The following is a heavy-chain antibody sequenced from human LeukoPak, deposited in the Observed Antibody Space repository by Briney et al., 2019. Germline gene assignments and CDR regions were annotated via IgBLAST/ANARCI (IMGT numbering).Heavy chain of an antibody. CDR3: AREGQYYYGSGSYYHWFDP. J-gene: IGHJ5*02. Sequence: LRLSCAASGFTFSSYSMNWVRQPPGKGLEWIGYIYHSGSTYYNPSLKSRVTISVDRSKNQFSLKLSSVTAADTAVYYCAREGQYYYGSGSYYHWFDPWGQGTLVTVSS. CDR1: GFTFSSYS. CDR2: IYHSGST. V-gene: IGHV4-30-2*01. D-gene: IGHD3-10*01.